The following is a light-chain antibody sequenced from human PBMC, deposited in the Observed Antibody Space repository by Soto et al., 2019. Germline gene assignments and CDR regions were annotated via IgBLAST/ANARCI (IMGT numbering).Light chain of an antibody. CDR2: EAN. CDR3: CSYVGSSSVV. CDR1: SSNIGAGHD. Sequence: QSVLTQPPSVSGAPGQRVTISCTGNSSNIGAGHDVHWYQLLPGTAPKLLIYEANKWPSGVSHRFSGSKSGNTASLTISGLQAEDEADYYCCSYVGSSSVVFGGGTKVTVL. V-gene: IGLV1-40*01. J-gene: IGLJ2*01.